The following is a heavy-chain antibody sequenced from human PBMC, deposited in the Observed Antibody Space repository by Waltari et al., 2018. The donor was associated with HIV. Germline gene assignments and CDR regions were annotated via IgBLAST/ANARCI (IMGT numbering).Heavy chain of an antibody. D-gene: IGHD3-10*01. CDR1: GYTFSGHY. CDR2: INPYTGDT. CDR3: ARVGWLGDDAFDI. V-gene: IGHV1-2*06. Sequence: QVQLLQSGAEVQKPGASVKVSCKASGYTFSGHYMHWVRQAPGQGLEWMGRINPYTGDTKYAQRFQGRVTMTRDTSISTAYMDLSRLRSDDTAVYYCARVGWLGDDAFDIWGQGTMVTVSS. J-gene: IGHJ3*02.